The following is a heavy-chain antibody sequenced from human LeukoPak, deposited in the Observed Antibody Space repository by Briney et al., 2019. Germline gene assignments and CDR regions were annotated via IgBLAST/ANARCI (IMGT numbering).Heavy chain of an antibody. Sequence: GGSLRLSCAASGFTFSRNSMNWVRQAPGKGLEWVSLISWDGGSTYYVDSVKGRFTISRDNSKNSLYLQMNSLRTEDTALYYCAYGTTVTYFDYWGQGTLVTVSS. CDR1: GFTFSRNS. J-gene: IGHJ4*02. V-gene: IGHV3-43*01. D-gene: IGHD4-17*01. CDR2: ISWDGGST. CDR3: AYGTTVTYFDY.